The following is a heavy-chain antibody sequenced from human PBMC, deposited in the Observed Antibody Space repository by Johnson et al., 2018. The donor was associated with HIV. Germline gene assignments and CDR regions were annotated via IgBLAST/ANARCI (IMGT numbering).Heavy chain of an antibody. CDR1: GFTFSSYA. D-gene: IGHD3-22*01. Sequence: VQLVESGGGLVQPGGSLRLSCAASGFTFSSYAMSWVRQAPGKGLEWVSAISGSGGSTYYADSVKGRFTISRDNSKNPLYLQMNSLRAEDTAVYYCAKDNYYYDSSGYYPDAFDIWGQGTMVTVSS. J-gene: IGHJ3*02. CDR3: AKDNYYYDSSGYYPDAFDI. CDR2: ISGSGGST. V-gene: IGHV3-23*04.